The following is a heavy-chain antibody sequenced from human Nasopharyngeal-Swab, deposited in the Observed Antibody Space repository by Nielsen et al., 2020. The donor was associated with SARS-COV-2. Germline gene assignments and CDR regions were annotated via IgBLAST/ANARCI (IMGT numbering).Heavy chain of an antibody. J-gene: IGHJ6*02. D-gene: IGHD1-26*01. V-gene: IGHV3-30*18. CDR2: ISYDGSNK. Sequence: QAPGKGLEWVAVISYDGSNKYYADSVKGRFTISRDNSKNTLYLQMNSLRAEDTAVYYCAKGYSGSYYYGMDVWGQGTTVTVSS. CDR3: AKGYSGSYYYGMDV.